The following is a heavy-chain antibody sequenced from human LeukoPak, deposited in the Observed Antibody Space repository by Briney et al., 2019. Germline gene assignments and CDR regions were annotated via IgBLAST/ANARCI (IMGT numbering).Heavy chain of an antibody. J-gene: IGHJ4*02. Sequence: SVKVSCKASGGTFSSYAISWVRQAPGQGLEWMGGIIPIFGTANYAQKFQGRVTITADESTSTAYMELSSLRSEDTAVYYCAGTGYSSSWSPFDYWGQGTLVTVSS. D-gene: IGHD6-13*01. V-gene: IGHV1-69*13. CDR1: GGTFSSYA. CDR3: AGTGYSSSWSPFDY. CDR2: IIPIFGTA.